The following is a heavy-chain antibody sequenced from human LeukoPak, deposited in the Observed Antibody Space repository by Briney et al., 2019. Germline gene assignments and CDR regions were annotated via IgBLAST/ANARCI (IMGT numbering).Heavy chain of an antibody. Sequence: GGSPRLSCAASGFTLSTHYMSWVRQAPGKGLEWVANIKQDGSDKHYVDSVKGRFTISRDNAKNSLYLQMNSLRAEDTAVYYCVREAIVGDTDDAFEIWGQGTMVTVST. CDR2: IKQDGSDK. CDR3: VREAIVGDTDDAFEI. V-gene: IGHV3-7*01. D-gene: IGHD1-26*01. J-gene: IGHJ3*02. CDR1: GFTLSTHY.